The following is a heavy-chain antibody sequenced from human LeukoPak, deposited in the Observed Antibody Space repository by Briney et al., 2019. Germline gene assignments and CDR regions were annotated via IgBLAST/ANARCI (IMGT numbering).Heavy chain of an antibody. Sequence: ASVKVSCKASGYTFTSYDINWVRQATGQGLEWMGWMNPNSGNTGYAQKFQGRVTITRNTSISTAYMELSRLRSDDTAVYYCARDRLYYYDSSGYPNWFDPWGQGTLVTVSS. V-gene: IGHV1-8*03. CDR2: MNPNSGNT. CDR3: ARDRLYYYDSSGYPNWFDP. D-gene: IGHD3-22*01. CDR1: GYTFTSYD. J-gene: IGHJ5*02.